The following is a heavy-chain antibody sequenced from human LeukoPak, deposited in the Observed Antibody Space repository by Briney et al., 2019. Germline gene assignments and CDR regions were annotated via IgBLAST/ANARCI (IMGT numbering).Heavy chain of an antibody. CDR1: GFTVSSNY. CDR3: ARDLRYCSGGRCYFDWFDP. V-gene: IGHV3-53*01. CDR2: IYSGGST. D-gene: IGHD2-15*01. J-gene: IGHJ5*02. Sequence: GGSLRLSCAASGFTVSSNYMSWVRQAPGKGLEWVSVIYSGGSTYYADSVKGRFTISRDNAKNSLYLQMNSLRAEDTAVYYCARDLRYCSGGRCYFDWFDPWGQGTLVTVSS.